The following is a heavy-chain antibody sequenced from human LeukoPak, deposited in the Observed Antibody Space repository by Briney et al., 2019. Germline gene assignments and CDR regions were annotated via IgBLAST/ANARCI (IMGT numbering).Heavy chain of an antibody. CDR2: ISSSSYI. J-gene: IGHJ4*02. CDR1: GFTFSSYS. D-gene: IGHD3-10*01. V-gene: IGHV3-21*01. Sequence: GGSLRLSCAASGFTFSSYSMNWVRQAPGKGLEWVSSISSSSYIYYADSVKGRFTISRDNAKNSLYLQMNSLRAEDTAVYYCARDHYHYYGSGSYYKPIDYWGQGTLVTVSS. CDR3: ARDHYHYYGSGSYYKPIDY.